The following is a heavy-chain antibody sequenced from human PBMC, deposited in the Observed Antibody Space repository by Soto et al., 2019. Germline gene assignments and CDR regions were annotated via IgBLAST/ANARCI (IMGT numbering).Heavy chain of an antibody. CDR1: GGSINSGDCY. CDR3: ASYYDSSGYQALDY. J-gene: IGHJ4*02. V-gene: IGHV4-30-4*01. D-gene: IGHD3-22*01. CDR2: IDCSGST. Sequence: SETLSLTCIVSGGSINSGDCYWSWIRQSPGKGLEWIGYIDCSGSTYYNPSLKSPISMSLDTSKNQFSLKMHSVTAADTAVYYCASYYDSSGYQALDYWGRGILVTVS.